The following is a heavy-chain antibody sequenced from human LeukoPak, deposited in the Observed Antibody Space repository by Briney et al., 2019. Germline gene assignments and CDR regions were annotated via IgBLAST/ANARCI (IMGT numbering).Heavy chain of an antibody. CDR3: ARIYGAPYYYYYMDV. CDR1: GGSISSYY. V-gene: IGHV4-4*09. D-gene: IGHD1-26*01. J-gene: IGHJ6*03. Sequence: PSETLSLTCTVSGGSISSYYWSWIRQPPGKGLEWIGYIYTSGSTNYNPSLKSRDTISVDTSKNQFSLKLSSVTAADTAVYYCARIYGAPYYYYYMDVWGKGTTVTVSS. CDR2: IYTSGST.